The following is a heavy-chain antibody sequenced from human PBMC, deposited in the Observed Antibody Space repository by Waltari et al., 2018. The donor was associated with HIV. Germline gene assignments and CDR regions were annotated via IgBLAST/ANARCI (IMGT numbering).Heavy chain of an antibody. V-gene: IGHV1-69*01. CDR3: ARDPKGTVTTSYYYYYGMDV. Sequence: QVQLVQSGAEVKKPGSSVKVSCKASGGTFSSYAISWVRQAPGQGLEWMGGIIPIFGTANYAQRVQGRVTITADESTSTAYMELSSLRSEDTAVYYCARDPKGTVTTSYYYYYGMDVWGQGTTVTVSS. D-gene: IGHD4-17*01. CDR1: GGTFSSYA. CDR2: IIPIFGTA. J-gene: IGHJ6*02.